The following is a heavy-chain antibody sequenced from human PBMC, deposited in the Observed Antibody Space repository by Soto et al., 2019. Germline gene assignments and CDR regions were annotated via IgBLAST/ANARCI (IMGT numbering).Heavy chain of an antibody. CDR1: GGSFSGYY. J-gene: IGHJ6*02. V-gene: IGHV4-34*01. D-gene: IGHD6-19*01. CDR3: ARERIAVAGKIYYYYYGMDV. Sequence: SETLSLTCAVYGGSFSGYYWSWIRQPPGNGLEWIGEINHSGSTNYNPSLKSRVTISVDTSKNQFSLKLSSVTAADTAVYYCARERIAVAGKIYYYYYGMDVWGQGTTVTVSS. CDR2: INHSGST.